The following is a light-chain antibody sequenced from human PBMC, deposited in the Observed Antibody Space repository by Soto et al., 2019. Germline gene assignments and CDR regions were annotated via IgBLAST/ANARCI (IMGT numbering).Light chain of an antibody. CDR1: RSVAGY. J-gene: IGKJ4*01. CDR2: DAS. V-gene: IGKV3-11*01. CDR3: QQRSNWPPVT. Sequence: EIVMTQSPATLSVSPGERATLSCRASRSVAGYLAWYQQRPGQAPRLLIYDASNRATGIPARFSGSGSGTDFTLTISSLEPEDFAVYYCQQRSNWPPVTFGGGTKVDIK.